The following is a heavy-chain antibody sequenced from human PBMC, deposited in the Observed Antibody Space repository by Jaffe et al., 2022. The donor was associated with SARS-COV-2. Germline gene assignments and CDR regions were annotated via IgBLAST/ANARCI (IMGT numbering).Heavy chain of an antibody. CDR2: ISGSGGST. D-gene: IGHD1-26*01. Sequence: EVQLLESGGGLVQPGGSLRLSCAASGFTFSSYAMSWVRQAPGKGLEWVSAISGSGGSTYYADSVKGRFTISRDNSKNTLYLQMNSLRAEDTAVYYCATSRGALVHYYGMDVWGQGTTVTVSS. CDR1: GFTFSSYA. J-gene: IGHJ6*02. CDR3: ATSRGALVHYYGMDV. V-gene: IGHV3-23*01.